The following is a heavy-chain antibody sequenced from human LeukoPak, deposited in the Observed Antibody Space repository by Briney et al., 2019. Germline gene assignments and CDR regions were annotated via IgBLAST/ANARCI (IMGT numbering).Heavy chain of an antibody. J-gene: IGHJ4*02. CDR1: GFTFNIYA. CDR3: AKNLRGGIAAYHY. V-gene: IGHV3-23*01. CDR2: ISSDAIYR. D-gene: IGHD6-13*01. Sequence: GGSLRLSCVASGFTFNIYAMTWVRQPPGKGPEWLSAISSDAIYRYHAESVKGRFTISRDNSNNTLYFQMNSLRAEDTAVYYCAKNLRGGIAAYHYWGQGTLVTVSS.